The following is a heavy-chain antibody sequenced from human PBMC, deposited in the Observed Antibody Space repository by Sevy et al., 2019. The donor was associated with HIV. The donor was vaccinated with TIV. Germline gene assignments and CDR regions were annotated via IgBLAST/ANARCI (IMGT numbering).Heavy chain of an antibody. CDR3: AKTSDSPREYFQH. CDR1: GFTFTTYA. J-gene: IGHJ1*01. Sequence: GGSLRLSCAASGFTFTTYAMNWVRQAPGKELEWVSTISGSAGSTYYADSVKGRFTISRDNSKNTLYLQMNSLRAEDTAVYYCAKTSDSPREYFQHWGQGTLVTVSS. CDR2: ISGSAGST. D-gene: IGHD3-10*01. V-gene: IGHV3-23*01.